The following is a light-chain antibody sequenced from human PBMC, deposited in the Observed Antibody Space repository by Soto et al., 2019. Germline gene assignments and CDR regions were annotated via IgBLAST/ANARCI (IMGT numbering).Light chain of an antibody. V-gene: IGKV3-20*01. CDR3: QQYGSLPTT. Sequence: EIVLTQSPGTLSLSPGERATLSCRASQSVISSYLAWYQQKPGQAPRLLMYGASNRATGIPDRFSGSGSGTDFTLTISRLELEDFTVYYCQQYGSLPTTFGPGTKVEFK. CDR1: QSVISSY. J-gene: IGKJ3*01. CDR2: GAS.